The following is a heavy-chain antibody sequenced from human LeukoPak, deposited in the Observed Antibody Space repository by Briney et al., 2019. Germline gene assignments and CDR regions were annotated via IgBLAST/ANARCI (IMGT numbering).Heavy chain of an antibody. CDR3: ARDYGGNSGEFDP. CDR2: VYNRGTT. D-gene: IGHD4-23*01. V-gene: IGHV4-59*01. Sequence: SETLSLTCSVPGGSITSYYWSWIRQSPMKGLEWIGSVYNRGTTYYNPSLKSRVTISGDTSKNQLSLRMTYVTTADTAVYFWARDYGGNSGEFDPWGQGTLVTVSS. J-gene: IGHJ5*02. CDR1: GGSITSYY.